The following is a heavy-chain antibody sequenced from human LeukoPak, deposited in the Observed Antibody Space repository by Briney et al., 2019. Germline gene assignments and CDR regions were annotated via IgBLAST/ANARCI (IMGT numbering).Heavy chain of an antibody. CDR1: GYTFTSYD. CDR2: MNPNSGNT. Sequence: GASVKVSCKASGYTFTSYDINWVRQATGRGLEWMGWMNPNSGNTGYAQKFQGRVTITRNTSISTAYMELSSLRSEDTAVYYCARGTYDSSGRCFDYWGQGTLVTVSS. CDR3: ARGTYDSSGRCFDY. D-gene: IGHD3-22*01. V-gene: IGHV1-8*03. J-gene: IGHJ4*02.